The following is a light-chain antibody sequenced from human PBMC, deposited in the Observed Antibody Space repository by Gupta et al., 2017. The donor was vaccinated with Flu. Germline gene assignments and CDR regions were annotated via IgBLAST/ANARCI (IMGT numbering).Light chain of an antibody. CDR3: QTDDNDNWV. V-gene: IGLV6-57*03. CDR2: ANN. Sequence: KVTISRTRCGGSIASNYVEWYQQRPVSAPQNVMSANNRRISGVPDRFSGSNDRSSNTAALTISGVKSEDEDHYDCQTDDNDNWVFGGGTKVTVL. CDR1: GGSIASNY. J-gene: IGLJ3*02.